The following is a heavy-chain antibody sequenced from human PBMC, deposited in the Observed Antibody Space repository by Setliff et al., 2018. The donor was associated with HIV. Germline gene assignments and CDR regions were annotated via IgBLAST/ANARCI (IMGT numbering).Heavy chain of an antibody. D-gene: IGHD4-4*01. CDR3: ARGRMATVLIRNWIDP. Sequence: PSETLSLTCAVYGGSLSGYYWTWIRQPPGKGLEWIGEINYSGSTNYNPSLKSRVTISIDTSKNQFSLKLSSVTAADTAMYYCARGRMATVLIRNWIDPWGQGSLVTVSS. CDR2: INYSGST. J-gene: IGHJ5*02. CDR1: GGSLSGYY. V-gene: IGHV4-34*01.